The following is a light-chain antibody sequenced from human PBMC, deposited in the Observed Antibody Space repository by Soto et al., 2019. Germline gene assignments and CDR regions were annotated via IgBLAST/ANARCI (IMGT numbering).Light chain of an antibody. J-gene: IGKJ4*01. CDR1: QDISNY. CDR3: QKYNSDPLT. Sequence: DIQMTQSPSSLSASVGDRVTITCQASQDISNYLNWYQQTPGKVPKILIYAASTLQSGVPSRFSGSGSGTDFTLTISSLQPEDVETYYCQKYNSDPLTFGGGTKVDIK. CDR2: AAS. V-gene: IGKV1-27*01.